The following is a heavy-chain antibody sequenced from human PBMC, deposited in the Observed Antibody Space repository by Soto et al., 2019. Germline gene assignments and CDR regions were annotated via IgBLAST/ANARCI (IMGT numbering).Heavy chain of an antibody. D-gene: IGHD1-1*01. CDR3: AKWNGYGDH. CDR1: GFSLSTYG. CDR2: VSGGSGTT. J-gene: IGHJ4*02. Sequence: EVQLLESVGGLVQPGGSLRLSCTASGFSLSTYGVTWVRQAPGKGLEWVSGVSGGSGTTHYADSVKGRFTITTDNSENTAYLQMNSLRVEDTAVYYCAKWNGYGDHWGQGTLVTVS. V-gene: IGHV3-23*01.